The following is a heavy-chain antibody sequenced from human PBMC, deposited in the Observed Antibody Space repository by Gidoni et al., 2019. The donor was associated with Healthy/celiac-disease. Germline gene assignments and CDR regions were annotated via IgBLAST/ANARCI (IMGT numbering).Heavy chain of an antibody. J-gene: IGHJ6*02. D-gene: IGHD6-19*01. CDR2: ISYDGSYK. Sequence: QVQLVESGGGVVQPGRSLRLSCAASGFTFSSYGMHWVRQAPGKGLEWVAVISYDGSYKYYADSVKGRFTISRDNSKNTLYLQMNSLRAEDTAVYYCAKEIVAGTATPYYYYGMDVWGQGTTVTVSS. CDR1: GFTFSSYG. V-gene: IGHV3-30*18. CDR3: AKEIVAGTATPYYYYGMDV.